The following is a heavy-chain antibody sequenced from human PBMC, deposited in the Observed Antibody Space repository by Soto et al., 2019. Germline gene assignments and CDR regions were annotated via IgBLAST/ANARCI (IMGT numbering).Heavy chain of an antibody. V-gene: IGHV1-3*01. Sequence: ASVKASCKASGYTFTSYAMHWVRQAPGQRLEWMGWISADNGNTKYAQKFQGRVTMTRDTSASTAYMELRSLRSDDTAVYYCARDLDGDYNWFDPWGQGTLVTVSS. CDR3: ARDLDGDYNWFDP. J-gene: IGHJ5*02. D-gene: IGHD4-17*01. CDR1: GYTFTSYA. CDR2: ISADNGNT.